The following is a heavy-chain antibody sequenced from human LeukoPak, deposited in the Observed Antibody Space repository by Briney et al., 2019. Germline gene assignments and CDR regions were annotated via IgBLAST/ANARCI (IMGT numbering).Heavy chain of an antibody. V-gene: IGHV4-59*08. CDR1: GGSISSYY. CDR3: ARLPGISVTGKAIDC. Sequence: SETLSLTCTVSGGSISSYYWSWIRQPPGKGLEWIGYIYYSGSTNYNPSLKSRVTISVDTSKNQFSLKLSSVTAADTAVYYCARLPGISVTGKAIDCWGQGTLVTVSS. D-gene: IGHD6-19*01. CDR2: IYYSGST. J-gene: IGHJ4*02.